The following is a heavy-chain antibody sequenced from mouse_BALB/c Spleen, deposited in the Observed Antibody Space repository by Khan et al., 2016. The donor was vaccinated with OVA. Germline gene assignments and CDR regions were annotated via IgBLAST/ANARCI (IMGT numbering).Heavy chain of an antibody. V-gene: IGHV3-2*02. CDR3: TRGNYYGYYFDY. CDR2: ISYSGVT. CDR1: GYSITSGYA. D-gene: IGHD1-1*01. Sequence: VQLQQSGPGLVKPSQSLSLTRTVTGYSITSGYAWNWIRQFPGNKLEWMGYISYSGVTSYTPSLKSRISITRDTSKNQFFLQLTSVTTEDTATYYCTRGNYYGYYFDYWGQGTTLTVSS. J-gene: IGHJ2*01.